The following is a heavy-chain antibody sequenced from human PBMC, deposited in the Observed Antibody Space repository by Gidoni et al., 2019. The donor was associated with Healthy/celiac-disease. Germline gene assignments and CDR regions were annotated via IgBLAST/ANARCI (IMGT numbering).Heavy chain of an antibody. CDR3: TTDFSGSYWAY. J-gene: IGHJ4*02. D-gene: IGHD1-26*01. V-gene: IGHV3-15*01. CDR1: GFTCSNSW. CDR2: IKIKTDGGTT. Sequence: EVQLVESGGGLVKPGGSLRLSCAASGFTCSNSWMSWVRQAPGKGLEWVGRIKIKTDGGTTDYAAPVKGRFTISRDDSKNTLYLQMNSLKTEDTAVYYCTTDFSGSYWAYWGQGTLVTVSS.